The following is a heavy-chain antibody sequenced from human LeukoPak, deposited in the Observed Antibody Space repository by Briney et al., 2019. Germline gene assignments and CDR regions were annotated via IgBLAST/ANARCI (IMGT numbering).Heavy chain of an antibody. D-gene: IGHD6-19*01. J-gene: IGHJ6*03. Sequence: GGSLRLSCAASGFTFSSYWMHWVRQAPGKGLVWVSRINSDGSSTSYADSVKGRFTISRDNAKNTLYLQMNSLRAEDTAVYYCARLRYSSGWYRAQYYYYYMDVWGKGTTVTISS. CDR3: ARLRYSSGWYRAQYYYYYMDV. CDR1: GFTFSSYW. V-gene: IGHV3-74*01. CDR2: INSDGSST.